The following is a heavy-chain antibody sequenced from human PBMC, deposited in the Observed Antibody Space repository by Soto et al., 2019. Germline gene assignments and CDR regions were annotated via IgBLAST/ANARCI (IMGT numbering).Heavy chain of an antibody. J-gene: IGHJ5*02. CDR3: AIGQRFSDWFDP. V-gene: IGHV4-4*07. D-gene: IGHD3-3*01. CDR2: IYSSGST. Sequence: QVQLQESGPGLVKPSETLSLTCTVPGGDISTYYWTWIRQPAGKGLEWIGRIYSSGSTKYNPSLKSRVTMSLDTSKNQLSLRLSSVTAADTAVYYCAIGQRFSDWFDPWGQGTLVTVSS. CDR1: GGDISTYY.